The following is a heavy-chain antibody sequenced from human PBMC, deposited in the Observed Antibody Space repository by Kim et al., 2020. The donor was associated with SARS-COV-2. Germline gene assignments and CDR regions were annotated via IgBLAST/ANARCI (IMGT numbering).Heavy chain of an antibody. D-gene: IGHD3-10*01. J-gene: IGHJ4*02. V-gene: IGHV3-9*01. CDR3: AKALRPITMVRATLDY. Sequence: SVKGRFTISRDNAKNSLYLQMNSLRAEDTALYYCAKALRPITMVRATLDYWGQGTLVTVSS.